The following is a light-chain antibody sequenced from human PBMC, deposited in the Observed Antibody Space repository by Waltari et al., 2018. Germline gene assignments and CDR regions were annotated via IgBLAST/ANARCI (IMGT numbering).Light chain of an antibody. CDR1: QSLLYDIDNKDY. J-gene: IGKJ2*02. V-gene: IGKV4-1*01. CDR3: QQYLRAPRT. CDR2: WAS. Sequence: DIVMTQSPDSLAVALGERATLNCKSSQSLLYDIDNKDYLAWYQQKPGQPPKLLIHWASTRESGVPDRFSGSGSGTDFTLTISSLQADDVAVYYCQQYLRAPRTFAQGTGLEIK.